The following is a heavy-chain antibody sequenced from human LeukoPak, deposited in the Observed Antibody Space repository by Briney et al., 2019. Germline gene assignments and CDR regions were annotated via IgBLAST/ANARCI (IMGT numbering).Heavy chain of an antibody. J-gene: IGHJ3*02. D-gene: IGHD2-15*01. Sequence: ASVKVSCKASGGTFSSYAISWVRQAPGQGLEWMGGIIPIFGTANYAQKFQGRVTITADESTSTAYMELSSLRSEDTAVYYCARGCVVAATPSRVHDAFDIWGQGTMVTVSS. CDR1: GGTFSSYA. CDR3: ARGCVVAATPSRVHDAFDI. V-gene: IGHV1-69*13. CDR2: IIPIFGTA.